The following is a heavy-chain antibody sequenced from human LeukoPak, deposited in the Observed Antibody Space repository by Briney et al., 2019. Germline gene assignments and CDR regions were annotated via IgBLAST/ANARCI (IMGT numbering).Heavy chain of an antibody. CDR3: ARGSIPQMVRGFRGRSFDI. J-gene: IGHJ3*02. CDR1: GGSISSGGYY. Sequence: PSETLSLTCTVSGGSISSGGYYWSWIRQPPGKGLEWIGYIYHSGSTYYNPSLKSRVTISVDTSKNQFSLKLSSVTAADTAVYYCARGSIPQMVRGFRGRSFDIWGQGTMVTVSS. V-gene: IGHV4-30-2*01. D-gene: IGHD3-10*01. CDR2: IYHSGST.